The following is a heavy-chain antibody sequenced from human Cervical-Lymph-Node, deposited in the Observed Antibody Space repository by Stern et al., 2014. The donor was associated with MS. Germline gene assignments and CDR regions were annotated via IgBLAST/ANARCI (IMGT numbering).Heavy chain of an antibody. V-gene: IGHV1-69*09. Sequence: VQLVQSGGEVKKPGSSVKVSCEASGGTFGSNTISWVRQAPGQGLEWMGRIIPILHIENYAQEFQGRVTITADISTTTAYLELSSLTSEDTAVYYCATGWLAPDVGGQGTLVTVSS. CDR3: ATGWLAPDV. D-gene: IGHD6-19*01. CDR2: IIPILHIE. CDR1: GGTFGSNT. J-gene: IGHJ4*02.